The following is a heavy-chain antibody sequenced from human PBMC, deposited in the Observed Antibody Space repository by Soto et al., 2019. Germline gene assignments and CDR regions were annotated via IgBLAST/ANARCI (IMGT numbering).Heavy chain of an antibody. V-gene: IGHV3-23*01. CDR1: GFTLGTYA. Sequence: HPGGSLRLSCAASGFTLGTYAMNWVRQAPGKGLEWVSSTPGSGGSAYYADSVRGRFTISRDNSKNTVYLQLDSLRPEDSAIYYCAKGGSSGWFYFDFWGQGTQVTVSS. D-gene: IGHD6-19*01. CDR3: AKGGSSGWFYFDF. CDR2: TPGSGGSA. J-gene: IGHJ4*02.